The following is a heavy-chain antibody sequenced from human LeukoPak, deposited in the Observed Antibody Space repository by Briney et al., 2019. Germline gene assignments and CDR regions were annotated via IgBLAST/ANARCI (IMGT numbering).Heavy chain of an antibody. Sequence: SETLSLTCAVSGGSISYLYWSWIRQPPGQGLEWIGNAYYSGSTKYNPSLKSRVTISVDTSKNELSLRLSSVTAADTAMYYCAREKYGGSNDYWGQGILVTVSS. CDR3: AREKYGGSNDY. CDR1: GGSISYLY. D-gene: IGHD1-26*01. CDR2: AYYSGST. J-gene: IGHJ4*02. V-gene: IGHV4-59*11.